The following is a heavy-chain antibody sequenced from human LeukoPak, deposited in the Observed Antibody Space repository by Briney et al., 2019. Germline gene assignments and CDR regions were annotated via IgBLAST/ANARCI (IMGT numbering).Heavy chain of an antibody. CDR3: AKDATAVPGTVYMDV. J-gene: IGHJ6*03. Sequence: TGGSLRLSCAASGFTFSSYEMNWVRQSPGKGLEWVSFITNTKSTIYYADSVKGRFTISRDNAKNSVYLQMTSLRAEDTALYYCAKDATAVPGTVYMDVWGKGTTVTISS. CDR1: GFTFSSYE. CDR2: ITNTKSTI. V-gene: IGHV3-48*03. D-gene: IGHD2-2*01.